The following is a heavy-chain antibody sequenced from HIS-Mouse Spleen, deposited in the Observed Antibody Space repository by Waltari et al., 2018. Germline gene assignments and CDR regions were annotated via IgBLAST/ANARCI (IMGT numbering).Heavy chain of an antibody. J-gene: IGHJ3*02. V-gene: IGHV4-59*01. CDR2: RYYSGRT. CDR1: GGSISSYY. CDR3: ARVKYSNAFDI. D-gene: IGHD6-6*01. Sequence: QVQLQESGPGLVKPSETLSLTCTVSGGSISSYYWSWIRQPPGKGLEWIGYRYYSGRTNYNPSLKSRVTISVDTSKNQFSLKLSSVTAADTAVYYCARVKYSNAFDIWGQGTMVTVSS.